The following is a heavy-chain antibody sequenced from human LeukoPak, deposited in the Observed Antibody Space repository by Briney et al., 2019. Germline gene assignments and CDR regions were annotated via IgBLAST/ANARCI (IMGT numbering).Heavy chain of an antibody. CDR3: ARDWGLTMIGFVDY. Sequence: PGRSLRLSCAASGFTFSSYAMHWVRQAPGKGLEWVAVISYDGSNKYYADSVKGRFTISRDNSKNTLYLQMNSLRAEDTAVYYCARDWGLTMIGFVDYWGQGTLVTVSS. D-gene: IGHD3-22*01. CDR2: ISYDGSNK. J-gene: IGHJ4*02. V-gene: IGHV3-30-3*01. CDR1: GFTFSSYA.